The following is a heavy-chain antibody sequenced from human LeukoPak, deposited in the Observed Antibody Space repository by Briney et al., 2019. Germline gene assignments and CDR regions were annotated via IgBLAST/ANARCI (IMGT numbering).Heavy chain of an antibody. J-gene: IGHJ4*02. D-gene: IGHD3-22*01. V-gene: IGHV4-61*01. CDR3: ARDTRSYDTSGYYYFDY. Sequence: SETLSLTCTVSGGSVSSGSYYWSWIRQPPGKGLEWIGYIYYSRSTNYNPSLKSRVTISVDTSKNQFSLKLSSVTAADAAVYYCARDTRSYDTSGYYYFDYWGQGALVTVSS. CDR1: GGSVSSGSYY. CDR2: IYYSRST.